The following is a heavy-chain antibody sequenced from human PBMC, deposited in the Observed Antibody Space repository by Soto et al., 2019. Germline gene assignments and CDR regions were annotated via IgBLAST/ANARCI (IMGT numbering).Heavy chain of an antibody. CDR2: IYYSGST. CDR1: GGSISSYY. Sequence: SETLSLTCTVSGGSISSYYWSRIRQPPGKGLEWIGYIYYSGSTNYNPSLKSRVTISVDTSKNQFSLKLSSVTAADTAVYYCARDGGYSTGLGYYYYRMDVWGQGTTVTISS. D-gene: IGHD6-25*01. V-gene: IGHV4-59*01. CDR3: ARDGGYSTGLGYYYYRMDV. J-gene: IGHJ6*02.